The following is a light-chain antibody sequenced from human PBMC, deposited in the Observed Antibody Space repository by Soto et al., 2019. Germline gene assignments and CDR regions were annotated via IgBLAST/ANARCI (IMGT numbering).Light chain of an antibody. CDR2: GAP. Sequence: IVLTQSPGTLSLSPGDRATLSCRVSERVGRRYLAWYKQKPGQPPSPLIFGAPNRAAGIPDRFSGSGSGTDFNFTIGGLEPEDFAMYYCQKYSDSPPTFGQGTKV. CDR3: QKYSDSPPT. CDR1: ERVGRRY. V-gene: IGKV3-20*01. J-gene: IGKJ1*01.